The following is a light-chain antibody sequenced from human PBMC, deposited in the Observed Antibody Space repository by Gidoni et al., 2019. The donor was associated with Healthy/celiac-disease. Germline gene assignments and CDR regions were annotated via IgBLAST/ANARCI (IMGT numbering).Light chain of an antibody. CDR1: KLGDKY. CDR2: QDS. V-gene: IGLV3-1*01. Sequence: SYELTQPPSVSVSPGQTASITCSGDKLGDKYACWYQQKPGQSPVLVIYQDSKRPSGIPERFPGSNSGNTATLTISGTQAMDEADYYCQAWDSSTAWVVFGGGTKLTVL. CDR3: QAWDSSTAWVV. J-gene: IGLJ2*01.